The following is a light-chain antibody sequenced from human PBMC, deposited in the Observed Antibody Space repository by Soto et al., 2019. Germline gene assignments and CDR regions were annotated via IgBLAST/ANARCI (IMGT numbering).Light chain of an antibody. CDR1: SSDVGGYNS. CDR2: EVS. J-gene: IGLJ3*02. V-gene: IGLV2-14*01. CDR3: SSYTSSSTRV. Sequence: QSALTQPVSVSGSPGQSITISCTGTSSDVGGYNSVSWYQQHPGKAPKLMIYEVSNRPSGVSNRFSGSKSGNTASLTISGLQAEDEADYYCSSYTSSSTRVFGGGTKVTVL.